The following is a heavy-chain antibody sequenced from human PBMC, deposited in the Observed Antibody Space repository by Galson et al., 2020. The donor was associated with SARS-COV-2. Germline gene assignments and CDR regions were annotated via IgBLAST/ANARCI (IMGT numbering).Heavy chain of an antibody. J-gene: IGHJ5*02. CDR1: GFTFDDYG. Sequence: GESLKISCAASGFTFDDYGMSWVRQAPGKGLEWVSGINWNGGSTGYADSVKGRFTIPRNNAKNSLYLQMNGLRAEDTALYYLGGGRWYYYGLGRWKGFEPWGQGTLVTVSS. V-gene: IGHV3-20*04. CDR3: GGGRWYYYGLGRWKGFEP. D-gene: IGHD3-10*01. CDR2: INWNGGST.